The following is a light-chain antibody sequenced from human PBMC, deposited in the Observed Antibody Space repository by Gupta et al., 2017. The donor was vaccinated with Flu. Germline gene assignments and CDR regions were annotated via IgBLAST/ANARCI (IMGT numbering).Light chain of an antibody. CDR3: QREGTEYRLYG. V-gene: IGKV3-20*01. CDR1: QSVPSNF. Sequence: IVLTQSPGTLSLSPGERATLSCRASQSVPSNFLAWYQQRPGQAPRLLISGASSRATGIPDRFSGSGDGTDFTLTISRREPEDFAVYYCQREGTEYRLYGFGQGTKLEI. CDR2: GAS. J-gene: IGKJ2*03.